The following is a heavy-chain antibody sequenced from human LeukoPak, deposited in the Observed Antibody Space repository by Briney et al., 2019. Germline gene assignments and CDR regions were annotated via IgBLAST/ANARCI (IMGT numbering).Heavy chain of an antibody. D-gene: IGHD3-22*01. J-gene: IGHJ2*01. Sequence: SETLSLTCAVYGGSFSGYYWSWIRQPPGKGLEWIGEINHSGSTNYNPSLKSRVTISVDTSKNQFSLKLSSVTAADTAVYYCARGRPHYYDSSGSGSNWYFDLWGRGTLVTVSS. CDR1: GGSFSGYY. V-gene: IGHV4-34*01. CDR2: INHSGST. CDR3: ARGRPHYYDSSGSGSNWYFDL.